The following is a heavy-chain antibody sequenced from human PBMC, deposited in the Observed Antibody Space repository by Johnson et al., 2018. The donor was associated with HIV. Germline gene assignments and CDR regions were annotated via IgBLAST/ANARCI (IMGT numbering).Heavy chain of an antibody. V-gene: IGHV3-30*02. D-gene: IGHD1-1*01. Sequence: QVQLVESGGGVVQPGGSLRLSCAASGFTFSSYAMHWVRQAPGKGLEWVAFIRYDGSHKYYADSVKGRFTISRDNSKNTLYLQMNSLRAEDTAVYYCAKATTGSDAFDIWGQGTMVTVSS. CDR3: AKATTGSDAFDI. CDR1: GFTFSSYA. J-gene: IGHJ3*02. CDR2: IRYDGSHK.